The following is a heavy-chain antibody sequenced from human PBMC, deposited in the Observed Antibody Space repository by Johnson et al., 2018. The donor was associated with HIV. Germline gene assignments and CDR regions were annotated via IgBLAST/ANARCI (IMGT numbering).Heavy chain of an antibody. V-gene: IGHV3-30-3*01. Sequence: QVQLVESGGGVVQHGRSLRLSCAASGFTFSSYAMHWVRQAPGKGLAWVAVISYDGSNKYYADSVTGRFTITRDNSKNTLYLQMNSLRAEDTAVYYCAKELIAAAGTSSFDIWGQGTMVSVSS. CDR1: GFTFSSYA. J-gene: IGHJ3*02. CDR2: ISYDGSNK. D-gene: IGHD6-13*01. CDR3: AKELIAAAGTSSFDI.